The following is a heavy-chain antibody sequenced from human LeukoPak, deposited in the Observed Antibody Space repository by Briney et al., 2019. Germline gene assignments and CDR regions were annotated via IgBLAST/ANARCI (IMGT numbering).Heavy chain of an antibody. J-gene: IGHJ4*02. CDR1: GYTFTGYY. CDR2: INPNSGGT. Sequence: ASVKVSCKASGYTFTGYYMHWVRQAPGQGLEWMGWINPNSGGTNYAQKFQGRVTMTRDTSISTAYMELSRLRSDDTAVYYCARFTAYCGGDCYSDWGQGTLVTVSS. V-gene: IGHV1-2*02. CDR3: ARFTAYCGGDCYSD. D-gene: IGHD2-21*02.